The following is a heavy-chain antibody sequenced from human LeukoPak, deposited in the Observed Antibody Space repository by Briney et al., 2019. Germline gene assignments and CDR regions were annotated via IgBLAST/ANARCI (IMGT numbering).Heavy chain of an antibody. CDR2: IYTSGST. J-gene: IGHJ3*01. Sequence: PSETLSLTRTVSGGSISSYYWSWIRQPPGKGLEWIGYIYTSGSTNYNPSLKSRVTISVDTSKDQFSLKLSSVTAADTAVYYCARQDGSSSSWYDSNAFDVWGQGTMDTVSS. CDR3: ARQDGSSSSWYDSNAFDV. CDR1: GGSISSYY. D-gene: IGHD6-13*01. V-gene: IGHV4-4*09.